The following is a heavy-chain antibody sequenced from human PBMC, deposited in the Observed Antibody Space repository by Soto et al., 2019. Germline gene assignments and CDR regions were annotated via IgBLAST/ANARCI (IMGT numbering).Heavy chain of an antibody. CDR2: IRSKANSYAT. V-gene: IGHV3-73*01. CDR1: GFTFSGSA. CDR3: TRLAQGYYGMDV. Sequence: GGSLSLSCAASGFTFSGSAMHWVRQASGKGLEWVGRIRSKANSYATAYAASVKGRFTISRDDSKNTAYLQMNSLKTEDTAVYYCTRLAQGYYGMDVWGQGTTVIVSS. J-gene: IGHJ6*01.